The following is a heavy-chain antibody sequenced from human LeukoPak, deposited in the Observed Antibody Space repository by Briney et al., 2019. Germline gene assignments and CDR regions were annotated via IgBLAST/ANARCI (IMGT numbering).Heavy chain of an antibody. J-gene: IGHJ4*02. D-gene: IGHD6-19*01. CDR1: GGTFSSYA. CDR2: IIPILGIA. CDR3: AREYSSGCQDY. V-gene: IGHV1-69*04. Sequence: SVKVSCKASGGTFSSYAISWVRQAPGQGLEWMGRIIPILGIANYAQKFQGRVTITADKSTSTAYMELSSLRSEDTAVYHCAREYSSGCQDYWGQGTLVTVSS.